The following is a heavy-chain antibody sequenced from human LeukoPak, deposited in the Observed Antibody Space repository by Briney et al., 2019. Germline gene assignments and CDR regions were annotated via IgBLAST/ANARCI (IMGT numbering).Heavy chain of an antibody. J-gene: IGHJ6*03. Sequence: GGSLRLSCAASGFTFSSYWMHWVRQAPGKGLVWVSRINSDGSSTSYADSVKGRFTIPRDNAKNTLYLQMNSLRAEDTAVYYCASWGYSKGYYMDVWGKGTTVTVSS. CDR1: GFTFSSYW. V-gene: IGHV3-74*01. CDR2: INSDGSST. D-gene: IGHD4-11*01. CDR3: ASWGYSKGYYMDV.